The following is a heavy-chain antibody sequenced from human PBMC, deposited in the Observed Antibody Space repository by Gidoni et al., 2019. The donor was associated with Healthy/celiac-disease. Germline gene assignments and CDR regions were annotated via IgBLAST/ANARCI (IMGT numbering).Heavy chain of an antibody. CDR2: IWYDGSNK. J-gene: IGHJ4*02. V-gene: IGHV3-33*01. CDR1: GFTFSSYG. CDR3: ASPVGQGLPPDY. Sequence: QVQLVESGGGVVQPGRSLRLSCAASGFTFSSYGMHWVRQAPGKGLEWVAVIWYDGSNKYYADSVKGRFTISRDNSKNTLYLQMNSLRAEDTAVYYCASPVGQGLPPDYWGQGTLVTVSS. D-gene: IGHD6-19*01.